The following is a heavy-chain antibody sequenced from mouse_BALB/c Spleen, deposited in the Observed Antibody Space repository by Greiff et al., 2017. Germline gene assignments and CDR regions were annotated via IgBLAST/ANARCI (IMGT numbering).Heavy chain of an antibody. D-gene: IGHD2-14*01. Sequence: QVQLQQPGAELVRPGASVKLSCKASGYTFTSYWINWVKQRPGQGLEWIGNIYPSDSYTNYNQKFKDKATLTVDKSSSTAYMQLSSPTSEDSAVYYCTRGDYRYDGGDYFDYWGQGTTLTVSS. CDR1: GYTFTSYW. CDR2: IYPSDSYT. CDR3: TRGDYRYDGGDYFDY. J-gene: IGHJ2*01. V-gene: IGHV1-69*02.